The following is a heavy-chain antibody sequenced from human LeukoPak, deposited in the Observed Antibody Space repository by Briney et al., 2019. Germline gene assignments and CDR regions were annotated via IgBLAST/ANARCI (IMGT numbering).Heavy chain of an antibody. CDR2: ISAYNGNT. J-gene: IGHJ6*03. CDR3: ARVPLPYYYMDV. Sequence: ASVKVSCKSSGFTFSSYGISWVRQAPGQGLEWMGWISAYNGNTNYTQKLQGRVTMTTDTSTSTAYMELRSLRSDDTAVYYCARVPLPYYYMDVWGKGTTVTVSS. V-gene: IGHV1-18*01. CDR1: GFTFSSYG.